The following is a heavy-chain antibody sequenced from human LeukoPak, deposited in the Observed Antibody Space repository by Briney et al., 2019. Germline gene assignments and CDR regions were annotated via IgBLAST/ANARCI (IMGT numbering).Heavy chain of an antibody. D-gene: IGHD3-16*01. J-gene: IGHJ4*02. V-gene: IGHV4-61*03. CDR3: TRGAGWLIDY. Sequence: PSETLSLTCAVYGGSISSGGYSWSWIRQPPGKGLEWIGYFYNSGRSTYNPSLKSRVTISADTSKNHFSLKLNSVTTADTAVYYRTRGAGWLIDYWGQGILVTVSS. CDR1: GGSISSGGYS. CDR2: FYNSGRS.